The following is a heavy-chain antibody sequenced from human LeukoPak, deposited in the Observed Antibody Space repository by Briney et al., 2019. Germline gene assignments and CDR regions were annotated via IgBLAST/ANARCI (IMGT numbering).Heavy chain of an antibody. CDR1: EFTFSSYA. D-gene: IGHD7-27*01. CDR3: ARDLAWGGY. V-gene: IGHV3-23*01. Sequence: GGSLRLSCGASEFTFSSYAMSWVRQAPGKGLEWVSTITGSGTDTYYADSVKGRFTISRDNSKNTLYLQMNSLRAEDTAVYYCARDLAWGGYWGQGTLVTVSS. CDR2: ITGSGTDT. J-gene: IGHJ4*02.